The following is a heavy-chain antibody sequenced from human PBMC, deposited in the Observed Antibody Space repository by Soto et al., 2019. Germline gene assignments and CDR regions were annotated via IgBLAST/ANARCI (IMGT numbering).Heavy chain of an antibody. J-gene: IGHJ4*02. CDR1: DDSINSDKYY. V-gene: IGHV4-39*01. CDR2: ISYRGNA. Sequence: QLQLQESGPGLVKPSETLSLTCSVSDDSINSDKYYWGWIRQPPGKGLEWIGSISYRGNAYYNPPRQTRVTISLAKSKSQFSLRLNSVTAADSAVYFCARLEGLATISYYFDFWGPGALVTVSS. D-gene: IGHD3-3*01. CDR3: ARLEGLATISYYFDF.